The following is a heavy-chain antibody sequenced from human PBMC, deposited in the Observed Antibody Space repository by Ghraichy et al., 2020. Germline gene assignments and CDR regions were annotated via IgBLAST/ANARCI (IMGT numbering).Heavy chain of an antibody. Sequence: GESLNISCAASGFTFSSYGMHWVRQAPGKGLEWVAFIRYDGNNKYYADSVKGRFTISRDNSKNTLYLQMSSLRAEDTAMYYCAKVASILLWFGEFPIDYWGQGTLVTVSS. V-gene: IGHV3-30*02. CDR3: AKVASILLWFGEFPIDY. CDR2: IRYDGNNK. D-gene: IGHD3-10*01. CDR1: GFTFSSYG. J-gene: IGHJ4*02.